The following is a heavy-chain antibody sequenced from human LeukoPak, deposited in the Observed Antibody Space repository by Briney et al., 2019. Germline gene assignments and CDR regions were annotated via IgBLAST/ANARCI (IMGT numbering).Heavy chain of an antibody. V-gene: IGHV4-39*01. CDR3: ARRDIVATIST. Sequence: SETLSLTCTVSGGSISSSSHYWAWIRQSPGTGLEWIGSIHYSGSRSTFYNPSLKSRLSISADSSKNQFSLKLTSVTAADTAVYYCARRDIVATISTWGQGTLVTVSS. CDR1: GGSISSSSHY. D-gene: IGHD5-12*01. CDR2: IHYSGSRST. J-gene: IGHJ4*02.